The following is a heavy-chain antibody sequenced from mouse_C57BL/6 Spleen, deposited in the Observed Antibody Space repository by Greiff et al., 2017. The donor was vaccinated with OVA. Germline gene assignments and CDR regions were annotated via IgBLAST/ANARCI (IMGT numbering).Heavy chain of an antibody. Sequence: QVQLQQSGAELVKPGASVKISCKASGYAFSSYWMNWVKQRPGKGLEWIGQIYPGDGDTNYNGKFKGKATLTADKSSSTAYMQLSSLTSEDSAVYFCARRVTTGYYYAMDYWGQGTSVTVSS. D-gene: IGHD1-1*01. J-gene: IGHJ4*01. V-gene: IGHV1-80*01. CDR1: GYAFSSYW. CDR2: IYPGDGDT. CDR3: ARRVTTGYYYAMDY.